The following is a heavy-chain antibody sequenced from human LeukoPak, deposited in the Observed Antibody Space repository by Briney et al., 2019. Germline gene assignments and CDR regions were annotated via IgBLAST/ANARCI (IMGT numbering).Heavy chain of an antibody. CDR3: ARDLGPNYYGSGSPFDY. CDR2: ISYDGGNK. Sequence: PGGSLRLSCAASGFTFSSYGMHWVRQAPGKGLEWVAVISYDGGNKYYADSVKGRFTISRDNAKNSLYLQMNSLRAEDTAVYYCARDLGPNYYGSGSPFDYWGQGTLVTVSS. V-gene: IGHV3-30*03. CDR1: GFTFSSYG. D-gene: IGHD3-10*01. J-gene: IGHJ4*02.